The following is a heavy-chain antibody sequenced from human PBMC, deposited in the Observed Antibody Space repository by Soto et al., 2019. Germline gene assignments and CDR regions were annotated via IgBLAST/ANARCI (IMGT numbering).Heavy chain of an antibody. CDR3: ARGYSRSWDPHAFDY. CDR2: IYYSGST. J-gene: IGHJ4*02. CDR1: GGSISSSSYY. V-gene: IGHV4-39*01. Sequence: SETLSLTCTVSGGSISSSSYYWGWIRQPPGKGLEWIGSIYYSGSTYYNPSLKSRVTISVDTSKNQFSLKLSSVTAADTAVYYCARGYSRSWDPHAFDYWGQGTLVTVSS. D-gene: IGHD6-13*01.